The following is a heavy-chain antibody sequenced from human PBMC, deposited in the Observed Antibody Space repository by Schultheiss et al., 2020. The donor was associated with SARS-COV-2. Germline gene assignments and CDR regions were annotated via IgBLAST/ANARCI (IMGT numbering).Heavy chain of an antibody. Sequence: GGSLRLSCAASGFTFDDYAMHWVRQAPGKGLEWVSGISWNSGSIGYADSVKGRFTISRDNAKNSLYLQMNSLRAEDTAVYYCAKTLRRLRWDFDYWGQGTLVTVSS. CDR1: GFTFDDYA. J-gene: IGHJ4*02. CDR3: AKTLRRLRWDFDY. CDR2: ISWNSGSI. D-gene: IGHD5-24*01. V-gene: IGHV3-9*01.